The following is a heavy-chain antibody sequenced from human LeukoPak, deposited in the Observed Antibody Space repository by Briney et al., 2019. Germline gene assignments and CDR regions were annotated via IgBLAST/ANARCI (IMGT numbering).Heavy chain of an antibody. J-gene: IGHJ4*02. V-gene: IGHV4-39*01. CDR2: IYYSGST. D-gene: IGHD6-19*01. Sequence: PSETLSLTCTVSGGSISSSSYYWGWIRQPPGTGLEWIGSIYYSGSTYYNPSLKSRVTISVDTSKNQFSLKLSSVTAADTAVYYCARLEYDGSGWPKFDYWGQGTLVTVSS. CDR1: GGSISSSSYY. CDR3: ARLEYDGSGWPKFDY.